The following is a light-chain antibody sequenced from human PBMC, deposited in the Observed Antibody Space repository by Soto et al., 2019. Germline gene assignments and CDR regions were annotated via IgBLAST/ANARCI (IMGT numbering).Light chain of an antibody. J-gene: IGKJ4*01. CDR3: QQYNNWPQRLT. CDR2: GAS. CDR1: QSVSSN. V-gene: IGKV3-15*01. Sequence: EIVITQSPATLSVSPGERATLSCRASQSVSSNLAWYQQKPGQAPRLLIYGASTRATGIPARFSGSGSGTEFTLTISSLHSEDFAVYYCQQYNNWPQRLTFGGGTKVDIK.